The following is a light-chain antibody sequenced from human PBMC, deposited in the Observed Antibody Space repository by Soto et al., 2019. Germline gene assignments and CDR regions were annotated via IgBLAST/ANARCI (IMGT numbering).Light chain of an antibody. Sequence: QSALTQPASVSGSPGQSITISCTGTSSDVGGYNYVSWYQHHPGKAPKLMIYDVTNRPSGVSNRFSGSKSGNTASLTISGLQAEDEADYYCSSYTTGSTLPYVFGNGTKVTVL. V-gene: IGLV2-14*03. CDR1: SSDVGGYNY. J-gene: IGLJ1*01. CDR2: DVT. CDR3: SSYTTGSTLPYV.